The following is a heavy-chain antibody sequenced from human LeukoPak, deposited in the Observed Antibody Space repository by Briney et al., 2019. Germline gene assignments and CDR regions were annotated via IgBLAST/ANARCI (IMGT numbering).Heavy chain of an antibody. CDR2: TYSGGST. CDR3: AKGSPITMVRGVNY. J-gene: IGHJ4*02. Sequence: PGGSLRLSCAASGFTVSSNYMSWVRQAPGKGLEWVSATYSGGSTYYADSVKGRFTISRDNSKNTLYLQMNSLRAEDTAVYYCAKGSPITMVRGVNYWGQGTLVTVSS. V-gene: IGHV3-53*01. D-gene: IGHD3-10*01. CDR1: GFTVSSNY.